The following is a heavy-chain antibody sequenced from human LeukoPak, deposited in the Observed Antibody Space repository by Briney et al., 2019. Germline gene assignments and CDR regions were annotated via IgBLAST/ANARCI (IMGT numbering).Heavy chain of an antibody. CDR1: GFTLSIYS. CDR3: ARDHFGHAFDI. CDR2: ISSSGSTI. Sequence: GGSLRLSCAASGFTLSIYSPNWVRQAPGKGLEWVSYISSSGSTIYYADSVKGRFTISRDNAKNLLYLQMNSLRAEDTAVYYCARDHFGHAFDIWGQGTMVTVSS. J-gene: IGHJ3*02. V-gene: IGHV3-48*04. D-gene: IGHD3-10*01.